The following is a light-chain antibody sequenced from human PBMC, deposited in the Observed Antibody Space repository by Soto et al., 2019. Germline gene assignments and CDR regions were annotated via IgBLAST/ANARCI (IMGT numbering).Light chain of an antibody. Sequence: DIVLTQYPATLSLSPGERATLSCRASQSVTTHLAWYPHIRGQAPRLLIYDASTRATGIPPRFSGSGSGTDFPLTISSLEPEDSAVYYCHQRSKWPQTFGQGTTVEIK. J-gene: IGKJ1*01. CDR2: DAS. V-gene: IGKV3-11*01. CDR1: QSVTTH. CDR3: HQRSKWPQT.